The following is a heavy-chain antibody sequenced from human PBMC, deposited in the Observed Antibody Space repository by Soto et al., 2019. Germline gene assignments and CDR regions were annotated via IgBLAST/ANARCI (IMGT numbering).Heavy chain of an antibody. Sequence: GGSLRLSCAASGFTFSTYAMSWVRQAPGKGLEWVSVISGSGGDTYYADSVKGRFTIARDNSKNTLSLQMNSLRAEDTAVYYCAKDRANYGPASSFDYWGQGTLVTVSS. CDR1: GFTFSTYA. D-gene: IGHD3-10*01. J-gene: IGHJ4*02. V-gene: IGHV3-23*01. CDR2: ISGSGGDT. CDR3: AKDRANYGPASSFDY.